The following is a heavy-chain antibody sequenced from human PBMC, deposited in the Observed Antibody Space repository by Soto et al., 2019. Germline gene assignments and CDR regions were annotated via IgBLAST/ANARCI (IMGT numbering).Heavy chain of an antibody. Sequence: SGGSLRLSCAASGFTFSSYAMSWVRQAPGKGLEWVSAISGSGGSTYYADSVKGRFTISRDNSKNTLYLQMNSLRAEDTAVYYCANDLYSSSSMYYYGMDVWGQGTTVTVSS. CDR3: ANDLYSSSSMYYYGMDV. D-gene: IGHD6-6*01. CDR1: GFTFSSYA. CDR2: ISGSGGST. V-gene: IGHV3-23*01. J-gene: IGHJ6*02.